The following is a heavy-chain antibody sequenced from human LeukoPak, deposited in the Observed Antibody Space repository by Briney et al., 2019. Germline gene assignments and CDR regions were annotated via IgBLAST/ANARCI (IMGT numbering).Heavy chain of an antibody. V-gene: IGHV3-30*18. CDR2: ISSDGGTQ. J-gene: IGHJ4*02. CDR3: AKDRAYLGSY. D-gene: IGHD1-26*01. Sequence: GGSLRLSCAASGFSFSTYGMHWVHQAPGEGLEWVAVISSDGGTQYYADSVKGRFTISRDNSQNTLFLQMNSLRAEDTAVYYCAKDRAYLGSYWGQGTLVTVSS. CDR1: GFSFSTYG.